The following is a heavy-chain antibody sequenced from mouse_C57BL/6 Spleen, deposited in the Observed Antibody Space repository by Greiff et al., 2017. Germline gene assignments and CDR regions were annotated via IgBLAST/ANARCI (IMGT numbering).Heavy chain of an antibody. CDR2: IHPSNGGT. Sequence: QVQLQQPGTELVKPGASVQLSCKASGYTFTSYWMHWVKQRPGQGLEWIGNIHPSNGGTNYNEKFKSKATLTVDKYSSTAYMQLSSLTSDDSAVYYCARSGYDYDKGAWFADWGQGTLVTVSA. D-gene: IGHD2-4*01. J-gene: IGHJ3*01. V-gene: IGHV1-53*01. CDR1: GYTFTSYW. CDR3: ARSGYDYDKGAWFAD.